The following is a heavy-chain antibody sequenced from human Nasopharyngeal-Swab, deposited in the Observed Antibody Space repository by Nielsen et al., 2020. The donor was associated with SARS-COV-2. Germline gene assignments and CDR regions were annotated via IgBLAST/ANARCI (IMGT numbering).Heavy chain of an antibody. Sequence: WIRQPPGKGLEWVAVVSYDGRHKSYADSVKGRFTVSRDNSKNTMYLQTSSLRAEDTAIYCCAKSLRGVSLSFGYYYGLDVWGQGTTVTVSS. V-gene: IGHV3-30*18. CDR2: VSYDGRHK. J-gene: IGHJ6*02. D-gene: IGHD3-10*01. CDR3: AKSLRGVSLSFGYYYGLDV.